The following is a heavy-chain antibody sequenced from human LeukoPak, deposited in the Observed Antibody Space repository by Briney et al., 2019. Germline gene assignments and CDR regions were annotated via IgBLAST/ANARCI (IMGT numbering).Heavy chain of an antibody. CDR3: AQASIVRGVKGANWFDP. V-gene: IGHV1-69*13. CDR1: GYTFTSYD. Sequence: GASVKVSCKASGYTFTSYDINWVRQAPGQGLEWMGGIIPIFGTANYAQKFQGRVTITADESTSTAYMELSSLRSEDTAVYYCAQASIVRGVKGANWFDPWGQGTLVTVSS. CDR2: IIPIFGTA. D-gene: IGHD3-10*01. J-gene: IGHJ5*02.